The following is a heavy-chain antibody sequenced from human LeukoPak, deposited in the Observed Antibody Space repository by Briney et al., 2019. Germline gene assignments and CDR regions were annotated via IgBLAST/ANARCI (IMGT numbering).Heavy chain of an antibody. J-gene: IGHJ4*02. CDR2: IYYSGST. Sequence: SETLSLTCTVSGGSISSGDYYWSWIRQPPGKGLEWIGYIYYSGSTNYNPSLKSRVTISVDTSKNQFSLKLSSVTAADTAVYYCASAGSRDGYNPVDYWGQGTLVTVSS. V-gene: IGHV4-61*08. D-gene: IGHD5-24*01. CDR1: GGSISSGDYY. CDR3: ASAGSRDGYNPVDY.